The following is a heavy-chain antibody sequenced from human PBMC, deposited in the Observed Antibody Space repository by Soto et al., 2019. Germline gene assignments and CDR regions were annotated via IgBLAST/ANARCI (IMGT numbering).Heavy chain of an antibody. CDR1: GGTFSTYS. Sequence: QVQLVQSGAEVKKPGSSVKVSCKDSGGTFSTYSMFWVRQAPGQGLEWMGRIIPMLGIRNYAQRFQDRVTMTADKSTATGHMERSSLRSEDTALYYCTIGSWSGEVFDIWGQGTMVTVSS. D-gene: IGHD2-21*01. CDR2: IIPMLGIR. V-gene: IGHV1-69*02. CDR3: TIGSWSGEVFDI. J-gene: IGHJ3*02.